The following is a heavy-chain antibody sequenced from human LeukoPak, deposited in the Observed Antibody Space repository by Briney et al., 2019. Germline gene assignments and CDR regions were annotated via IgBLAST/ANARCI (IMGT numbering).Heavy chain of an antibody. CDR2: IYYSGST. J-gene: IGHJ5*02. Sequence: PSETLSLTCTVSGGSISSYYWSWIRQPPGKGLEWIGYIYYSGSTNYNPSLKSRVTISVDTSKNQFSLKLSSGTAADTAVYYCARGGGSYWFDPWGQGTLVTVSS. D-gene: IGHD2-15*01. V-gene: IGHV4-59*01. CDR3: ARGGGSYWFDP. CDR1: GGSISSYY.